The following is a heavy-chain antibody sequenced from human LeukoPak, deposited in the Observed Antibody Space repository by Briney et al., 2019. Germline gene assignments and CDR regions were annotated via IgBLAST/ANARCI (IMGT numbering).Heavy chain of an antibody. J-gene: IGHJ4*02. CDR1: GFTFSSYS. D-gene: IGHD3-10*01. V-gene: IGHV3-48*01. CDR3: ARGVYGSDY. CDR2: ISSSTSTI. Sequence: AGGSLRLSCAASGFTFSSYSMNWVRQTPGKGLEWISYISSSTSTIYYAESVKGRFTTSRDNAKNSLYLQMNSLRAGDTAVYYCARGVYGSDYWGQGTLVTVSS.